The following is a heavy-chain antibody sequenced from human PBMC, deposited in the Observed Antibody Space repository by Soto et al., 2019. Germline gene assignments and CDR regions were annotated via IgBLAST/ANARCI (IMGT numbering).Heavy chain of an antibody. J-gene: IGHJ5*02. CDR3: ALWGGQLLFGGWFDP. CDR2: IYYSGST. CDR1: GGSISSYY. Sequence: SETLSLTCTVSGGSISSYYWSWIRQPPGKGLEWIGYIYYSGSTNYNPSLKSRVTISVDTSKNQFSLKLSSVTAADTAVYYCALWGGQLLFGGWFDPWGQGTLVTVSS. D-gene: IGHD2-2*01. V-gene: IGHV4-59*01.